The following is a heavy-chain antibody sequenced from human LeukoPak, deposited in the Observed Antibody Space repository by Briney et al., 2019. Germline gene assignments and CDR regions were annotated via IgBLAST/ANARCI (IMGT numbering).Heavy chain of an antibody. V-gene: IGHV4-59*08. J-gene: IGHJ3*02. D-gene: IGHD6-13*01. CDR2: IYYSGST. CDR3: ATLTWGIAAAGDAFDI. CDR1: GGSISSYY. Sequence: SETLSLTCTVSGGSISSYYWSWIRQPPGKGLEWIGYIYYSGSTNYNPSLKSRVTISVDTSKNQFSLKLSSVTAADTAVYYCATLTWGIAAAGDAFDIWGQGTMVTVSP.